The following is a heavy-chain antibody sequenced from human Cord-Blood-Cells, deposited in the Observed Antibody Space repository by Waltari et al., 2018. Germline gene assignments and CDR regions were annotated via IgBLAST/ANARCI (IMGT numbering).Heavy chain of an antibody. D-gene: IGHD1-20*01. V-gene: IGHV1-69*06. CDR2: IIPIFGTA. J-gene: IGHJ4*02. Sequence: IIPIFGTANYAQKFQGRVTITADKSTSTAYMELSSLRSEDTAVYYCARDNWNDGVDYWGQGTLVTVSS. CDR3: ARDNWNDGVDY.